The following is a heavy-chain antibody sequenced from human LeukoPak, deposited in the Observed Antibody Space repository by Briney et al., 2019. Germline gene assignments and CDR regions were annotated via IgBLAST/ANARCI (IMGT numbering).Heavy chain of an antibody. J-gene: IGHJ4*02. V-gene: IGHV3-30-3*01. D-gene: IGHD2-2*02. CDR1: GFTFSSYV. CDR2: ISYDGSDK. Sequence: GRSLRLSCAASGFTFSSYVMHWVRRAPGKGLEWVAVISYDGSDKYYADSVKGRFTISRDNSKNTVYLQMNSLRPEDTAVYYCARDSPAVYCSSTSCYKYFFDYWGQGTLVTVSS. CDR3: ARDSPAVYCSSTSCYKYFFDY.